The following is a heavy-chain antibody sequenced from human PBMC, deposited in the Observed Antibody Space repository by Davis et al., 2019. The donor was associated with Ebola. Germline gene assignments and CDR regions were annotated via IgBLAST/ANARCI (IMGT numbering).Heavy chain of an antibody. CDR2: ISGSGGST. CDR1: GFTFSSYA. D-gene: IGHD1-14*01. Sequence: GGSLRLSCAASGFTFSSYAMSWVRQAPGKGLEWVSAISGSGGSTYYADSVKGRFTISRDNSKNTLYLQMNSLKTEDTAVYYCTTDQRGRTGYWGQGTLVTVSS. CDR3: TTDQRGRTGY. J-gene: IGHJ4*02. V-gene: IGHV3-23*01.